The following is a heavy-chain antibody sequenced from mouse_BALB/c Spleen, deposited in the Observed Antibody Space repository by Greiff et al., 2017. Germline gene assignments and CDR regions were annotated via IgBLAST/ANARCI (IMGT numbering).Heavy chain of an antibody. CDR1: GYTFTSYT. J-gene: IGHJ2*01. D-gene: IGHD2-10*02. CDR2: INPSSGYT. V-gene: IGHV1-4*02. CDR3: AREITTVEYGNYGDYFDY. Sequence: QVQLKESAAELARPGASVKMSCKASGYTFTSYTMHWVKQRPGQGLEWIGYINPSSGYTEYNQKFKDKTTLTADKSSSTAYMQLSSLTSEDSAVYYCAREITTVEYGNYGDYFDYWGQGTTLTVSS.